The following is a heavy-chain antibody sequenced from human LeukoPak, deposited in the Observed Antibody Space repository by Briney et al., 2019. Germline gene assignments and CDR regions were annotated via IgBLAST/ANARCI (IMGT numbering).Heavy chain of an antibody. Sequence: SVKVSCKASGGTFSSYAISWVRQAPGQGLGWMGGIIPIFGTANYAQKFQGRVTITADESTSTAYMELSSLRSEDTAVYYCAIEAAAANDAFDIWGQGTMVTVSS. CDR2: IIPIFGTA. V-gene: IGHV1-69*13. CDR3: AIEAAAANDAFDI. D-gene: IGHD2-2*01. J-gene: IGHJ3*02. CDR1: GGTFSSYA.